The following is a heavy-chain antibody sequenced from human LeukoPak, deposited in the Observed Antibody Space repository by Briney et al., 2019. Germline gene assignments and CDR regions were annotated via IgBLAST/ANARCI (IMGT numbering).Heavy chain of an antibody. V-gene: IGHV4-39*01. CDR1: GGSISSSPYY. D-gene: IGHD3-10*01. CDR2: IYYGGST. J-gene: IGHJ4*02. Sequence: SEGLSLTCTVSGGSISSSPYYWGWIRQPPGKGLEWIGNIYYGGSTYYNPSLKTRVTISVDTSKNQFSLKLSSVTAADTAVYYCARRGPSGRSLDYWGQGTLVTVSS. CDR3: ARRGPSGRSLDY.